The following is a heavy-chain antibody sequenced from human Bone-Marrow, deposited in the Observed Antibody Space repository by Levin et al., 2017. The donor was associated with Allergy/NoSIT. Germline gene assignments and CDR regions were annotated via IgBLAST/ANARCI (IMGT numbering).Heavy chain of an antibody. CDR2: IWYDGSNK. CDR1: GFTFSSSG. Sequence: GGSLRLSCAASGFTFSSSGMHWVRQAPGKGLEWVAVIWYDGSNKYSADSVKGRFTISRDNSKNTLYLQMNSLRAEDTAVYYCARDRYSSSAAYYYYYDYMDGWGKGTTVTVSS. V-gene: IGHV3-33*01. CDR3: ARDRYSSSAAYYYYYDYMDG. D-gene: IGHD6-6*01. J-gene: IGHJ6*03.